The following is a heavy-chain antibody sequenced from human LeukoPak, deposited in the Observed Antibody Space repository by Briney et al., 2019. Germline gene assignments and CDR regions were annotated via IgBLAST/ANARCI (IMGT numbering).Heavy chain of an antibody. Sequence: SGGSLRLSCAASGFTFSSYGMHWVRQAPGKGLEWVAVISYDGSNKYYADSVKGRFTISRDNSKNTLYLQMNSLRAEDTAVYYCAKDYSDSNSVDYWGQGTLVTVSS. CDR2: ISYDGSNK. D-gene: IGHD4-11*01. CDR1: GFTFSSYG. J-gene: IGHJ4*02. V-gene: IGHV3-30*18. CDR3: AKDYSDSNSVDY.